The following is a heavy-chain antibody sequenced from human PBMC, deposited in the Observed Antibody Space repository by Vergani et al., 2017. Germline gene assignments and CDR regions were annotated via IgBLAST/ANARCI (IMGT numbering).Heavy chain of an antibody. CDR1: GISLTTYGKR. J-gene: IGHJ4*02. V-gene: IGHV2-70*04. CDR2: IDWDDDT. CDR3: ARTLSDCCGYSLDY. D-gene: IGHD3-22*01. Sequence: QVTLKESGPALVKPTQTLTLTCTVSGISLTTYGKRVSWIRQPPGKALEWLARIDWDDDTYYRTSLRTRLTISKDTFKNQVALTMTNMDPVDTAMYYCARTLSDCCGYSLDYWGQGTLVTVSS.